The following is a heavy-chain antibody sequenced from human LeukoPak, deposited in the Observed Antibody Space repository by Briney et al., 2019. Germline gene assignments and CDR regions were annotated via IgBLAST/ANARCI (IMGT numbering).Heavy chain of an antibody. CDR3: RSYGLKYYFDY. J-gene: IGHJ4*02. Sequence: SETLSFTCTVSGGSISSGGYYWSWIRQPPGKGLEWIGYIYHSGSTYYNPSLKSRVTISVDRSKNQFSLKLSSVTAADTAVYYCRSYGLKYYFDYWGQGTLVTVSS. D-gene: IGHD3-10*01. V-gene: IGHV4-30-2*01. CDR1: GGSISSGGYY. CDR2: IYHSGST.